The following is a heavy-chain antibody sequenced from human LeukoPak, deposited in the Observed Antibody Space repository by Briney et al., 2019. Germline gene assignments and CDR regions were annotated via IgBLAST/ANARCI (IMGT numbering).Heavy chain of an antibody. V-gene: IGHV3-48*03. CDR1: GFTFSSYE. J-gene: IGHJ6*03. D-gene: IGHD2-15*01. CDR2: ISSSGSTI. Sequence: GGSLRLSCAASGFTFSSYEMNWVRQAPGKGLEWVSYISSSGSTIVYADSVKGRFTISRDNAKNSLYLQMNSLRAEDTAVYYCARWVGGYCSGGSCYYYYYMDVWGKGTTVTISS. CDR3: ARWVGGYCSGGSCYYYYYMDV.